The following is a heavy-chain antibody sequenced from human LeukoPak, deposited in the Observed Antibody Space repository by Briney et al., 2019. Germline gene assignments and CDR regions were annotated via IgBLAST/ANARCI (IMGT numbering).Heavy chain of an antibody. D-gene: IGHD6-19*01. V-gene: IGHV7-4-1*02. CDR2: INTNTGNP. CDR3: ARGNRKIAVDI. J-gene: IGHJ4*02. CDR1: GYTFTNYA. Sequence: ASVKVSCKASGYTFTNYAMNWVGQAPGQGLEWMGWINTNTGNPTYAQGFTGRFVFSLDTSVSTAYLQISSLKAEDTAVYYCARGNRKIAVDIWGQGTLVTVSS.